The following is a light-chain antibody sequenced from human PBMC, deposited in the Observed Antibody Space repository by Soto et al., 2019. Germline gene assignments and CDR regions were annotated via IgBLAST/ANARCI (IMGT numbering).Light chain of an antibody. Sequence: DIQMTQSPSSLSASVGDRVTITCRASQSISSYLNWYQQKPGKAPKLLIYAASSLQSGVPSRFSGSGSGTDFPLTISSLQPEDFATYSCQQSYSTPRTFGQGTKVDIK. J-gene: IGKJ1*01. CDR1: QSISSY. CDR2: AAS. CDR3: QQSYSTPRT. V-gene: IGKV1-39*01.